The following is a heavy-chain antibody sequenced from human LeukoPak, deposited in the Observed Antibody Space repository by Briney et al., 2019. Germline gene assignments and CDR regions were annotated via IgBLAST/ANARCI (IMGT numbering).Heavy chain of an antibody. J-gene: IGHJ4*02. CDR3: AKDRLSSSWYPFDY. CDR2: ISGSGGST. V-gene: IGHV3-23*01. D-gene: IGHD6-13*01. CDR1: GFTFSSYS. Sequence: GGSLRLSCAASGFTFSSYSMNWVRQAPGKGLEWVSAISGSGGSTYYADSVKGRFTISRDNSKNTLYLRMNSLRAEDTAVYYCAKDRLSSSWYPFDYWGQGTLVTVSS.